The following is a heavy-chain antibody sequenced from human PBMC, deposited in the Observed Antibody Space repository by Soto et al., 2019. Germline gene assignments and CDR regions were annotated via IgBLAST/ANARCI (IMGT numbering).Heavy chain of an antibody. D-gene: IGHD2-21*01. CDR2: IWYDGSNK. J-gene: IGHJ4*02. V-gene: IGHV3-33*01. CDR1: GFTFSSYG. CDR3: ARDVDVTIPFDY. Sequence: QVQLVESGGGVVQPGRSLRLSCAASGFTFSSYGMHWVRQAPGKGLEWVAVIWYDGSNKYYADSVKGRFTISRDNSKNTLYLQMNSLRAEDTAVYYCARDVDVTIPFDYWGQGTLVTVSS.